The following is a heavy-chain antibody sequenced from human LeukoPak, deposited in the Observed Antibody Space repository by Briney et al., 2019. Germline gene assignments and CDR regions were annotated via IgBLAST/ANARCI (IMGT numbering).Heavy chain of an antibody. Sequence: GGSLRLSCAASGFTFSNHGMHWVRQAPGKGLEWVAVIWYDGSNKYYADSVKGRFTISRDNSKNTLYLQMNSLRAEDTAMYYGARDRGVSYFVYWSQGTQVTVSS. J-gene: IGHJ4*02. CDR3: ARDRGVSYFVY. V-gene: IGHV3-33*01. D-gene: IGHD3-10*01. CDR2: IWYDGSNK. CDR1: GFTFSNHG.